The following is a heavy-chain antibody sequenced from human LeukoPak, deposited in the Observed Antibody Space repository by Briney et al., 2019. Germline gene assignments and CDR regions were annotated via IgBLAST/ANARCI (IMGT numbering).Heavy chain of an antibody. CDR3: ARDHFPSIAARPGS. J-gene: IGHJ3*01. D-gene: IGHD6-6*01. Sequence: GGSLRLSCAASGFTFSSYGMHWVRQAPGKGLEWVAFIRYDGSNKYYADSVKGRFTISRDNSKNTLYLQMNSLRADDTAVYYCARDHFPSIAARPGSWGQGTMVTVSS. CDR1: GFTFSSYG. CDR2: IRYDGSNK. V-gene: IGHV3-30*02.